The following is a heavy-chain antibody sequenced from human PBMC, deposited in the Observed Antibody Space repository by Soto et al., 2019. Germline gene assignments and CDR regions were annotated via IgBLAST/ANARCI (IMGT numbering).Heavy chain of an antibody. CDR2: IKQDGSEK. Sequence: LRLSCAASGFTFSSYWMSWVRQAPGKGLEWVANIKQDGSEKYYVDSVKGRFTISRDNAKNSLYLQMNSLRAEDTAVYYCARDVVVPAAIFSGDYYYYGMDVWGQGTTVTVSS. CDR3: ARDVVVPAAIFSGDYYYYGMDV. CDR1: GFTFSSYW. V-gene: IGHV3-7*01. D-gene: IGHD2-2*01. J-gene: IGHJ6*02.